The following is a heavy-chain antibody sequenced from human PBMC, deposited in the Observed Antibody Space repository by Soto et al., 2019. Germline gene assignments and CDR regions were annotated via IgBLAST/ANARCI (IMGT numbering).Heavy chain of an antibody. J-gene: IGHJ3*02. Sequence: PGESLKISCKGSGYSFTSYWIGWVRQMPGKGLEWMGIIYPGDSDTRYSPSFQGQVTISADKSISTAYLQWSSLKASDTAMYYCARRFNQGIAAAGNAFDIWGQGTMVTVSS. CDR2: IYPGDSDT. V-gene: IGHV5-51*01. D-gene: IGHD6-13*01. CDR1: GYSFTSYW. CDR3: ARRFNQGIAAAGNAFDI.